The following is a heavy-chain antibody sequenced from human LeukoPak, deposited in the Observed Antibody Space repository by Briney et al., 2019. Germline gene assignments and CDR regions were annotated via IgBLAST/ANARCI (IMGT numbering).Heavy chain of an antibody. CDR1: GGFISITNW. D-gene: IGHD1-26*01. CDR2: IYHTGST. CDR3: THSGSFSDY. Sequence: PSETLSLTCAVSGGFISITNWWSWVRQPPGKGLEWIGEIYHTGSTKYNPSLKSRVTMSVDKSKNRFSLNLSSVTAADTAVYYCTHSGSFSDYWGQGTLVTVSS. J-gene: IGHJ4*02. V-gene: IGHV4-4*02.